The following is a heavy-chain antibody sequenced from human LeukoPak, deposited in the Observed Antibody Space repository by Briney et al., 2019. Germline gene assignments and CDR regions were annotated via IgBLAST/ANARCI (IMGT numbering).Heavy chain of an antibody. Sequence: SETLSLTCAVYGGSFSGYYWSWIRQPPGKGLEWIGEINHSGSTNYHPSLKSRVTISVDTSKNQFSLKLSSVTAADTAVYYCARYYVWGSYRYYLDYWGQGPLVTVSS. CDR2: INHSGST. CDR3: ARYYVWGSYRYYLDY. J-gene: IGHJ4*02. D-gene: IGHD3-16*02. CDR1: GGSFSGYY. V-gene: IGHV4-34*01.